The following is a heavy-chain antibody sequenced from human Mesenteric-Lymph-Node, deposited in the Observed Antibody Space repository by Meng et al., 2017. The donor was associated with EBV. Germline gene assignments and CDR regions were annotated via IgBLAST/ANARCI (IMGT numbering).Heavy chain of an antibody. Sequence: EVQLVESGGXLVKPGGXLRLSCAASGFTFSDYSMNWVRHAPGKGLEWVSYISDSSSNINYADSVKGRFTISRDNAKNSLYLQMNSLRPEDTAIYYCARDLYVVVAAAGHNLFDPWEQGTLGTVAS. CDR1: GFTFSDYS. J-gene: IGHJ5*02. V-gene: IGHV3-21*01. D-gene: IGHD2-15*01. CDR2: ISDSSSNI. CDR3: ARDLYVVVAAAGHNLFDP.